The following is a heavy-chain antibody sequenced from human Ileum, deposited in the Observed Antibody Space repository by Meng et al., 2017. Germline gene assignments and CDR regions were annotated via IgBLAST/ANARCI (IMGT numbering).Heavy chain of an antibody. J-gene: IGHJ4*02. CDR3: AREWSGSYRHFDY. CDR1: VGSIGTSDW. D-gene: IGHD1-26*01. CDR2: IHHSGST. V-gene: IGHV4-4*02. Sequence: ESGPVRLKPSGTLSLTGAVSVGSIGTSDWWSWVRQPPGKGLEWIGEIHHSGSTNYNPSLKSRVTISVDKSKNQFSLKLNSVTAADTAVYYCAREWSGSYRHFDYWGQGTLVTVSS.